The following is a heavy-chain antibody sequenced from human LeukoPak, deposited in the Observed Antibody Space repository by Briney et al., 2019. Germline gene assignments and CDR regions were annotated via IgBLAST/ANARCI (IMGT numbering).Heavy chain of an antibody. Sequence: TGGSLRLSCAASGFSFSDYAMNWVRQAPGKGLEWIGSIFYSGTTYYNPSLKSRVTISLDTSKTHFSLNLNFVTAADTAVYYCARKVGYSGGNYFDYWGQGALVTVSS. CDR3: ARKVGYSGGNYFDY. CDR1: GFSFSDYA. V-gene: IGHV4-39*02. CDR2: IFYSGTT. J-gene: IGHJ4*02. D-gene: IGHD4-23*01.